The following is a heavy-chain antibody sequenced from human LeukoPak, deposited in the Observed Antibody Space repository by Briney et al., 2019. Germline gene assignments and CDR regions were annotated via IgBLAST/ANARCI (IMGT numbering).Heavy chain of an antibody. CDR2: IYYSGST. Sequence: PSETLSLTCTVSGGSISSSSYYWGWIRQPPGKGLEWIGSIYYSGSTYYNPSLKSRVTISVDTSKNQFSLKLSSVTAADTAVYYCARRLDYGDYVDYWGQGILVTVSS. CDR1: GGSISSSSYY. CDR3: ARRLDYGDYVDY. V-gene: IGHV4-39*01. D-gene: IGHD4-17*01. J-gene: IGHJ4*02.